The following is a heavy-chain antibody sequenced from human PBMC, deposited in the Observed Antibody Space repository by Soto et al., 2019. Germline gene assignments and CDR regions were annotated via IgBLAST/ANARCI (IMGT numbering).Heavy chain of an antibody. CDR1: GGSFSGYY. J-gene: IGHJ4*02. V-gene: IGHV4-34*01. D-gene: IGHD3-22*01. CDR3: ARGASEITMIVVVIKGGVYFDY. CDR2: INHSGST. Sequence: PSETLSLTCAVYGGSFSGYYWSWIRQPPGKGLEWIGEINHSGSTNYNPSLKSRVTISVDTSKNQFSLKLSSVTAADTAVYYCARGASEITMIVVVIKGGVYFDYWGQGTLVTVSS.